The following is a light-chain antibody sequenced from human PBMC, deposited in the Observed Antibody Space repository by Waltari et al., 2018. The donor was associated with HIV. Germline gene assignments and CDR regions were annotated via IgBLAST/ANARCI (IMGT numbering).Light chain of an antibody. CDR1: ALPNQY. J-gene: IGLJ2*01. Sequence: SYDLTQPPSVSVSPGHTARITCSGDALPNQYAYWYQQKPGQAPVLVIYTDSERPSVIPARFAGSSSGTTVTLTISGVQAEDEADYYCQSADSSGTYVVFGGGTKLTVL. CDR3: QSADSSGTYVV. V-gene: IGLV3-25*03. CDR2: TDS.